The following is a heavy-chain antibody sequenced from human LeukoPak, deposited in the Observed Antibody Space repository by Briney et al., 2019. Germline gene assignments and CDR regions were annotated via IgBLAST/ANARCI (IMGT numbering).Heavy chain of an antibody. CDR3: AKVGPLEWLLSLDY. D-gene: IGHD3-3*01. V-gene: IGHV3-23*01. J-gene: IGHJ4*02. CDR2: ITSRDGTT. Sequence: GGSLRLSCAASGFTFSIYAMSWVRQTPGKGLEWVSSITSRDGTTYYADSVKGRFTISRDNSKNTLYLQMNSLRAEDTAVYYCAKVGPLEWLLSLDYWGQGTLVTVSS. CDR1: GFTFSIYA.